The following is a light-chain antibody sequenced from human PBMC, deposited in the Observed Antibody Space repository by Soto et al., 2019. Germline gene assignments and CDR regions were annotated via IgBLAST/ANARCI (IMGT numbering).Light chain of an antibody. Sequence: DIQMTQSPSTLSASVGDRVTITCRASQSINNWLAWYQQTPGKAPKLLIYRASTLETGVPSRFSGGGSATEVTLTIISLQPDDFATYYCQQYNSYSLTFGGGTKVEIK. CDR1: QSINNW. CDR2: RAS. V-gene: IGKV1-5*03. J-gene: IGKJ4*01. CDR3: QQYNSYSLT.